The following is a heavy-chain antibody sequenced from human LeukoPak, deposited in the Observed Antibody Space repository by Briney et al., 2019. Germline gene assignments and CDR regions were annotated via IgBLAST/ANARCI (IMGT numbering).Heavy chain of an antibody. J-gene: IGHJ2*01. CDR3: ARLPNRDYGDYEQHSWYFDL. D-gene: IGHD4-17*01. CDR1: GGSIXXXX. Sequence: PSETLSLTXXVSGGSIXXXXXXXIRQPPGKGXEXXXXXXXXGSTNYNXSLKSRVXXXXXXXKNKFSLKLSSVTAADTAVYYCARLPNRDYGDYEQHSWYFDLWGRGTLVTVSS. V-gene: IGHV4-59*08. CDR2: XXXXGST.